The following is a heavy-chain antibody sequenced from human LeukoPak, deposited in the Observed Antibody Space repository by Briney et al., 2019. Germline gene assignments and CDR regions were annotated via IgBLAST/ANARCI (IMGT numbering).Heavy chain of an antibody. J-gene: IGHJ4*02. V-gene: IGHV1-18*01. Sequence: ASVKVSCKASGYTFTSYGISWVRQAPGQGLEWIGWISAYNGNTNYAQKLQGRVTMTTDTSTSTAYMELRSLRSDDTAVYYCARMYYYDSSGYDSHEYYFDYWGQGTLVTVSS. CDR3: ARMYYYDSSGYDSHEYYFDY. CDR1: GYTFTSYG. CDR2: ISAYNGNT. D-gene: IGHD3-22*01.